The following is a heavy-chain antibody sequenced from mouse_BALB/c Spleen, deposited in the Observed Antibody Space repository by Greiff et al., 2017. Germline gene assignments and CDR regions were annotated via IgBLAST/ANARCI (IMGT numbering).Heavy chain of an antibody. CDR1: GYTFSSYW. Sequence: VQLQQSGAELMKPGASVKISCKATGYTFSSYWIEWVKQRPGHGLEWIGEILPGSGSTNYNEKFKGKATFTADTSSNTAYMQLSSLTSEDSAVYYCARKAYYGNSWFAYWGQGTLVTVSA. CDR3: ARKAYYGNSWFAY. V-gene: IGHV1-9*01. D-gene: IGHD2-10*01. CDR2: ILPGSGST. J-gene: IGHJ3*01.